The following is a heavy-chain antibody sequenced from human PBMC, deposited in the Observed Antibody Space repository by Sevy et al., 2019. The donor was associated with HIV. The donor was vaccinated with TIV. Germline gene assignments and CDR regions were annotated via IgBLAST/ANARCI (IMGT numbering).Heavy chain of an antibody. CDR1: GGSFSGYY. Sequence: SETLSLTCAAYGGSFSGYYWSWIRQPPGKGLEWIGEINHSGSTNYNPSLKRRVTISVDTSKNQFSLKVTSVTAGDTAVYYCARGRDSCYDYDGYFEYWGQGTLVTVSS. CDR3: ARGRDSCYDYDGYFEY. D-gene: IGHD5-12*01. J-gene: IGHJ4*02. CDR2: INHSGST. V-gene: IGHV4-34*01.